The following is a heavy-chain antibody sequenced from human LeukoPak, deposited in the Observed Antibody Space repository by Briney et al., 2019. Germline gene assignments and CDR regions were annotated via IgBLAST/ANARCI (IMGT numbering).Heavy chain of an antibody. CDR1: GFTFSSYS. J-gene: IGHJ4*02. CDR2: IKQDGSEI. Sequence: GGSLRLSCAASGFTFSSYSMNWVRQAPGKGLEWVAKIKQDGSEIYYVDSVTGRFTISRDNAKNSLFLQMNSLRAEDTAVYYCAKDSGTYAFDYWGQGTLVTVSS. V-gene: IGHV3-7*04. D-gene: IGHD1-26*01. CDR3: AKDSGTYAFDY.